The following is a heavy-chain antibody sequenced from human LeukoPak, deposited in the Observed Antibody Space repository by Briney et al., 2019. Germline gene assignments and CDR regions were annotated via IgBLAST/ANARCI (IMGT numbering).Heavy chain of an antibody. D-gene: IGHD6-13*01. V-gene: IGHV4-34*01. J-gene: IGHJ4*02. Sequence: PSETLSLTCAVYGGSFSGYYWSWIRQPPGKGLEWIGEINHSGSTNYNPSLKSRVTISVDTSKNQFSLKLSSVTAADTAVYYCARGHRRAAAGLDYWGQGTLVTVPS. CDR1: GGSFSGYY. CDR3: ARGHRRAAAGLDY. CDR2: INHSGST.